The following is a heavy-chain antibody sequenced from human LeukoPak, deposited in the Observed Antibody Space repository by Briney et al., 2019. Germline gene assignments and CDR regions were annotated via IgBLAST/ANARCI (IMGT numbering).Heavy chain of an antibody. CDR2: INPSGGST. CDR3: AREFTYYYDSSGYSLGY. V-gene: IGHV1-46*01. CDR1: GYTFTSYY. J-gene: IGHJ4*02. D-gene: IGHD3-22*01. Sequence: ASVKVSCKASGYTFTSYYMHWVRQAPGQGLEWMGIINPSGGSTSYAQKFQGRVTMTRDMSTSTVYMELSSLRSEDTAVYYCAREFTYYYDSSGYSLGYWGQGTLVTVSS.